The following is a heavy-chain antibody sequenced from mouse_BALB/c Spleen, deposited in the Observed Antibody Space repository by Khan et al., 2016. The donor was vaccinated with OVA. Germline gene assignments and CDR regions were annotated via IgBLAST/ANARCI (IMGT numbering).Heavy chain of an antibody. D-gene: IGHD1-2*01. V-gene: IGHV3-2*02. CDR1: GYSITSGYD. Sequence: EVQLQESGPGLVKPSQSLSLTCTVTGYSITSGYDWNWIRQFPGNKLEWMGYISYSGSTNYNPSLKSRISITRDTSKNQFFLQLNSVTIEDTATYYCARTARIKYWGQGTTLTVSS. CDR3: ARTARIKY. J-gene: IGHJ2*01. CDR2: ISYSGST.